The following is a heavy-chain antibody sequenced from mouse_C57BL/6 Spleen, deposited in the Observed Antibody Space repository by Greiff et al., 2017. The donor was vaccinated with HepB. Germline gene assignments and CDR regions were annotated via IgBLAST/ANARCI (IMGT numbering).Heavy chain of an antibody. D-gene: IGHD2-5*01. V-gene: IGHV1-82*01. CDR1: GYAFSSSW. CDR3: ARLDYSNHFAY. J-gene: IGHJ3*01. CDR2: IYPGDGDT. Sequence: QVHVKQSGPELVKPGASVKISCKASGYAFSSSWMNWVKQRPGKGLEWIGRIYPGDGDTSYNGKFKGKATLTADKSSSTAYMQLSSLTSEDSAVYFCARLDYSNHFAYWGQGTLVTVSA.